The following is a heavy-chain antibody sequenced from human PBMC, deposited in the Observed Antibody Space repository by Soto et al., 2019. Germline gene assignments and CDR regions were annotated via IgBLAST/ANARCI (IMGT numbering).Heavy chain of an antibody. D-gene: IGHD2-15*01. CDR1: GYTFTSYG. Sequence: ASVKVSCKASGYTFTSYGISWVRQAPGQGLEWMGWISAYNGNTNYAQKLQGRVTMTTDTSTSTAYMELRSLRSGDTAVYYCARDLGYCSGGSCSPCPYWGQGTLVTVSS. CDR3: ARDLGYCSGGSCSPCPY. J-gene: IGHJ4*02. CDR2: ISAYNGNT. V-gene: IGHV1-18*04.